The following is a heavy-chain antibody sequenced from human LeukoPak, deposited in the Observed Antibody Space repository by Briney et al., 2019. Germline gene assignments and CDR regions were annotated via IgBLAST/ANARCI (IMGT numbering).Heavy chain of an antibody. CDR1: GFTFSSYW. CDR3: ARDSITMVRGVMVLDY. V-gene: IGHV3-7*01. CDR2: IKQDGSEK. D-gene: IGHD3-10*01. Sequence: PGGSLRLSCAASGFTFSSYWMSWVRQAPGKGLEWVANIKQDGSEKYYVDSVKGRFTISRDNAKNSLYLQMNSLRAEDTAVYYCARDSITMVRGVMVLDYWGQGTLVTVSS. J-gene: IGHJ4*02.